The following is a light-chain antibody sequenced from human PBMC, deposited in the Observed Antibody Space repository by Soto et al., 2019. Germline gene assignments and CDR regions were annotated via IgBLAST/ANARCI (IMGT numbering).Light chain of an antibody. CDR3: MQGTHWPLT. CDR1: QSLVYSDGNTY. V-gene: IGKV2-30*01. CDR2: KVS. J-gene: IGKJ4*01. Sequence: DAVMTQSPLSLPVTLGQPASISCSSIQSLVYSDGNTYLNWFQQRPGQSPRRLIYKVSNRDSGVPDRFSGSGSGTDFTLKISRVEAEDVGVYYCMQGTHWPLTFGGGTKVDIK.